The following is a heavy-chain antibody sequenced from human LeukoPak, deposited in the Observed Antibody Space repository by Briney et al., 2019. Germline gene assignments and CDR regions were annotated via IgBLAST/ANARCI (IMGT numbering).Heavy chain of an antibody. J-gene: IGHJ4*02. CDR2: IRYDGSSK. V-gene: IGHV3-30*02. CDR1: GFTFSTSG. CDR3: AKGLTFGFDY. Sequence: GGSLRLSCAASGFTFSTSGMHWVRQAPGKGLEGVAFIRYDGSSKYFADSVKGRFTISRDNSKDTLYLQMNSLRAEDTAVYYCAKGLTFGFDYWGQRTLVTVSS. D-gene: IGHD3-16*01.